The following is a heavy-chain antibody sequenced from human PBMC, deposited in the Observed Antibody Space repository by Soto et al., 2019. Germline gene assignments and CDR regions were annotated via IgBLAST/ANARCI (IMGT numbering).Heavy chain of an antibody. D-gene: IGHD5-18*01. CDR3: ARVRELWFPNFDY. CDR2: ISSSSSYI. CDR1: GFTFSSYS. V-gene: IGHV3-21*01. J-gene: IGHJ4*02. Sequence: GGSLRLSCAASGFTFSSYSMNWVRQAPGKGLEWVSSISSSSSYIYYADSVKGRFTISRDNAENSLYLQMNSLRAEDTAVYYCARVRELWFPNFDYWGQGTLVTVSS.